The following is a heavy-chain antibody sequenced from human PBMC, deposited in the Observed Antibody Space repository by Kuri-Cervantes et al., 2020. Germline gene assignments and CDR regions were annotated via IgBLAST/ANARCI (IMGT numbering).Heavy chain of an antibody. Sequence: GESLKISCAASGFTFSSYAMCWVRQVPGKGLECVSTISGSGGSTFYADSVKGRFTISRDNSKNTLYLQMNSLRAEDTAVYYRAREIPRYFDLWGRGTLVTVSS. V-gene: IGHV3-23*01. CDR2: ISGSGGST. CDR1: GFTFSSYA. CDR3: AREIPRYFDL. J-gene: IGHJ2*01. D-gene: IGHD2-21*01.